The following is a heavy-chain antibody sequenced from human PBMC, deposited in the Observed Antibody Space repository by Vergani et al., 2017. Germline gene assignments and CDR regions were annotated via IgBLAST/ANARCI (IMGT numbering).Heavy chain of an antibody. V-gene: IGHV4-34*01. CDR1: GGSFSGYY. D-gene: IGHD5-18*01. CDR3: ARVADVDTAMVGFDY. J-gene: IGHJ4*02. Sequence: QVQLQQWGAGLLKPSETLSLTCAVYGGSFSGYYWSWIRQPPGKGLEWIGEINHSGSTNYNPSLKSRVTISVDTAKNQFSLKLSSVTAADTAVYYCARVADVDTAMVGFDYWGQGTLVTGSS. CDR2: INHSGST.